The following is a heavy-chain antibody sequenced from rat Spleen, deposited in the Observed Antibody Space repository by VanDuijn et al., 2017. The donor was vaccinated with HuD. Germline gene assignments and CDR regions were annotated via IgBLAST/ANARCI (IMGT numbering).Heavy chain of an antibody. Sequence: EVQLVESGGGLVQPGRSMKLSCAASGFTFSNYDMAWVLQAPTKGLEWVASISYDGTYTYYRDSVNGRFSVSRDNAKNTLYLQMDSLRSEDTATYYCTTADVNYGLGANWGQGTLVTVSS. J-gene: IGHJ3*01. CDR2: ISYDGTYT. V-gene: IGHV5-20*01. D-gene: IGHD1-6*01. CDR3: TTADVNYGLGAN. CDR1: GFTFSNYD.